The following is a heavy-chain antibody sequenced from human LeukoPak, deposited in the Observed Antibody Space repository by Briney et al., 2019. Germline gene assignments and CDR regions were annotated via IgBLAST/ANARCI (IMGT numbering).Heavy chain of an antibody. V-gene: IGHV3-11*04. J-gene: IGHJ4*02. CDR1: GFTFSDYY. CDR2: ISSSGSTI. CDR3: ARDSSYYYDSSALKY. D-gene: IGHD3-22*01. Sequence: PGGSLRLSCAASGFTFSDYYMSWIRPAPGKGLEWVSYISSSGSTIYYADSVKGRFTISRDNAKNSLYLQMNSLRAEDTAVYYCARDSSYYYDSSALKYWGRGTLVTVSS.